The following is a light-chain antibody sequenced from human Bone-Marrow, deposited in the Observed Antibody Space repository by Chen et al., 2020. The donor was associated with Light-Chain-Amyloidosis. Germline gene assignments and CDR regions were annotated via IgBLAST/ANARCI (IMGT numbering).Light chain of an antibody. CDR3: QSADSSDLGV. Sequence: SYELTQPPSVSVSPGQTARITCSGDALPKHYAYWYQQKPGQAPVLVICKDTERPSGIPERFSGSSSGTTVPLTISGVQAEDEADYYCQSADSSDLGVFGGGTKLTVL. CDR1: ALPKHY. V-gene: IGLV3-25*03. CDR2: KDT. J-gene: IGLJ3*02.